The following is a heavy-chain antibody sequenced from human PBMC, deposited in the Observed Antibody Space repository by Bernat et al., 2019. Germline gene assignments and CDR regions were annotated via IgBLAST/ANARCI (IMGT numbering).Heavy chain of an antibody. Sequence: EVQLVQSGAEVKKPGESLRISCKGSGYSFTSYWISWVRQMPGKGLAWMGRIDPSDSYTNYSPSFQGHVTILADKSISTAYLQWSSLKASDTAMYYCARQGNSLNWFDPWGQGTLVTVSS. CDR1: GYSFTSYW. J-gene: IGHJ5*02. CDR2: IDPSDSYT. V-gene: IGHV5-10-1*03. D-gene: IGHD4-23*01. CDR3: ARQGNSLNWFDP.